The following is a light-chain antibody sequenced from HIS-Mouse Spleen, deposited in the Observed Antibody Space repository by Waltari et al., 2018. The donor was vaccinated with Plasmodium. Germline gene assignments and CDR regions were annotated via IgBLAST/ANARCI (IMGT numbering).Light chain of an antibody. V-gene: IGKV3-15*01. Sequence: EIVMTQSPATLSVSPGERATLSCRASQSVSSYLAWYQQKPGQAPRLLIYGASTRATGIPARFSGSGSGTEFTLTISSLQSEDFAVYYCQKYNNWSFTFGPGTKVDIK. CDR3: QKYNNWSFT. CDR2: GAS. CDR1: QSVSSY. J-gene: IGKJ3*01.